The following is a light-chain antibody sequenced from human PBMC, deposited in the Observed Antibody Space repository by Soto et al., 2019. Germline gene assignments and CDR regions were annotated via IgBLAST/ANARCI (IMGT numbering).Light chain of an antibody. V-gene: IGKV3-20*01. CDR2: GAS. CDR3: QQYGSSPNT. CDR1: QSVSSSY. J-gene: IGKJ2*01. Sequence: EIVLTQSPGTLSLSPGERATLSCRASQSVSSSYLAWYQQKPGQAPRLLIYGASSRATGIPDRFSGSGSGTAFTLTISRLEPEDFALFYCQQYGSSPNTFGQGTKLEIK.